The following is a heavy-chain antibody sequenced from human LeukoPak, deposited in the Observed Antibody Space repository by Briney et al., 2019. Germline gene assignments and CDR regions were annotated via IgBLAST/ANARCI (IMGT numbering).Heavy chain of an antibody. CDR2: IYSGGST. CDR3: AKDKGWGYSAYDCYGMGV. D-gene: IGHD1-26*01. J-gene: IGHJ6*02. Sequence: QPGGSLRLSCAASGFTVSSNYMSWVRQAPGKGLEWVSVIYSGGSTYYADSVKGRFTISRDNSKNTLYLQMNSLRAEDTAVYYCAKDKGWGYSAYDCYGMGVWGQGTTVTVSS. CDR1: GFTVSSNY. V-gene: IGHV3-53*01.